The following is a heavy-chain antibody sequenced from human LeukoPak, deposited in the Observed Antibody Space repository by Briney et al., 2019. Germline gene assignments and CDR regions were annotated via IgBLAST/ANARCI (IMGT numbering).Heavy chain of an antibody. D-gene: IGHD3-3*01. V-gene: IGHV5-51*01. J-gene: IGHJ4*02. CDR3: ARLSTRLLDH. CDR1: GYSFTSYW. Sequence: GESLKISRKGSGYSFTSYWIGWVRQMPGKGLQCMGIIYPGDSNTRYSPFFQGQVTISADKSSSTAYLQWATLKASDTAIYFCARLSTRLLDHWGQGTRVTVSS. CDR2: IYPGDSNT.